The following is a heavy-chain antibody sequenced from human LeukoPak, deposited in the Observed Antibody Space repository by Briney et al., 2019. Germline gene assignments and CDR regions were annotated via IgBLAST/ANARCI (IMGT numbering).Heavy chain of an antibody. D-gene: IGHD6-19*01. V-gene: IGHV1-69*04. CDR3: ARAGAVGGTNYYYGMDV. CDR1: VDTFSSYA. J-gene: IGHJ6*02. Sequence: SVKVSCKASVDTFSSYAISWVRQAPGQGREWRGRIIPILGIANYTQKFQGRVTITADKFTSTAYMELSSLKSEDTAVYYCARAGAVGGTNYYYGMDVWGQGTTVTVSS. CDR2: IIPILGIA.